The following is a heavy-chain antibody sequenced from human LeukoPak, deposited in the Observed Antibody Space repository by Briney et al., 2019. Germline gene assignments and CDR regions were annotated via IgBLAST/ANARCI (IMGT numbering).Heavy chain of an antibody. CDR2: ISYDGSNK. V-gene: IGHV3-30*18. CDR3: AKVNSGYDIYYFDY. D-gene: IGHD5-12*01. Sequence: GRSLRLSWAASGFTFSSYGMHWVRQAPDKGLEWVAAISYDGSNKYYADSVKGRFTISRDNSKNTLYLQMNSLRAEDTAVYYCAKVNSGYDIYYFDYWGQGTLVTVSS. CDR1: GFTFSSYG. J-gene: IGHJ4*02.